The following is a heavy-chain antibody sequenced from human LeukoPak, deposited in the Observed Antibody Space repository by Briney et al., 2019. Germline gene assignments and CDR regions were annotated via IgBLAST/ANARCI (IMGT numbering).Heavy chain of an antibody. J-gene: IGHJ4*02. CDR1: GFSFTSYW. D-gene: IGHD1-7*01. CDR3: ARLMTWDYHIDY. V-gene: IGHV5-51*01. CDR2: IYPGDSET. Sequence: GDSLKISCQNSGFSFTSYWIGWVRQMPGKGLEWMGIIYPGDSETRYSPSFQGQVTISVDKSIRTAYLQWSSLKASDTAMYYCARLMTWDYHIDYWGQGTLVTVSS.